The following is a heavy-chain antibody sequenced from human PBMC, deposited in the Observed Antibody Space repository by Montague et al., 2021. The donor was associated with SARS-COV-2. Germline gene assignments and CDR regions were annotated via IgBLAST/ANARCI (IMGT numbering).Heavy chain of an antibody. CDR3: ARQYIGYNRRFDY. CDR1: GSISGYY. Sequence: ETLSLTCTVSGSISGYYWTWIRQSAGKGLEWIGRISSSWGIDXXASLXSRVTMSLDTSKIQLSLKLSSVTAADTAVYYCARQYIGYNRRFDYWGQGALVTVSP. D-gene: IGHD5-12*01. CDR2: ISSSWGI. J-gene: IGHJ4*02. V-gene: IGHV4-4*07.